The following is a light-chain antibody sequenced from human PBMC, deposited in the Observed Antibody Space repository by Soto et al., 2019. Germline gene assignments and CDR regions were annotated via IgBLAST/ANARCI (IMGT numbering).Light chain of an antibody. Sequence: MTQSPATLSACVGDRVTITCRASQSISGWLAWYQQKPGKAPKLLIYDASILESGVPSRFSGSGSGTEFTLTISSLQPDDFATYYCQQYSSYSWTFGQGTKVDI. CDR2: DAS. V-gene: IGKV1-5*01. CDR1: QSISGW. CDR3: QQYSSYSWT. J-gene: IGKJ1*01.